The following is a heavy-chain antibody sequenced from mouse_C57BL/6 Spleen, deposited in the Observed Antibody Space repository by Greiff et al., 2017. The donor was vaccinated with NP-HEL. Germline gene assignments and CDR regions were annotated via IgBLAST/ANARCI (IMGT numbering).Heavy chain of an antibody. J-gene: IGHJ2*01. D-gene: IGHD2-1*01. Sequence: EVKLVESGPGLVKPSQSLSLTCSVTGYSITSGYYWNWIRQFPGNKLEWMGYISYDGSNNYNPSLKNRISITRDTSKNQFFLKLNSVTTEDTATYYCARDPFLLGFDYWGQGTTLTVSS. V-gene: IGHV3-6*01. CDR2: ISYDGSN. CDR1: GYSITSGYY. CDR3: ARDPFLLGFDY.